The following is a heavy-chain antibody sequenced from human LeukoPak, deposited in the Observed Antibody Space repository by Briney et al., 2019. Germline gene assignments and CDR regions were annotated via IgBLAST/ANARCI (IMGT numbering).Heavy chain of an antibody. Sequence: PLETLSLTCTVSGGSISSYYWSWIRQPAGEGLDWIGRIYTSGSTGYNPSLKSRVTMSVDTSKNQFSLKLSSVTAADTAVYYCARVDLKAAYFDYWGQGTLVTVSS. CDR2: IYTSGST. D-gene: IGHD2-15*01. CDR3: ARVDLKAAYFDY. J-gene: IGHJ4*02. CDR1: GGSISSYY. V-gene: IGHV4-4*07.